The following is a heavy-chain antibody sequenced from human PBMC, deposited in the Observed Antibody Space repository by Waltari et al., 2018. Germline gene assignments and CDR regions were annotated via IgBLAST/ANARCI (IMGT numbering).Heavy chain of an antibody. CDR1: GGTFSSYA. D-gene: IGHD3-22*01. CDR3: ARDRGYYYDSSGYYYDY. CDR2: IIPIFGTA. V-gene: IGHV1-69*01. Sequence: QVQLVQSGAEVTKPGSSVKVSCKASGGTFSSYAISWVRQAPGQGLEWMGGIIPIFGTANYAQKFQGRVTITADESTSTAYMELSSLRSEDTAVYYCARDRGYYYDSSGYYYDYWGQGTLVTVSS. J-gene: IGHJ4*02.